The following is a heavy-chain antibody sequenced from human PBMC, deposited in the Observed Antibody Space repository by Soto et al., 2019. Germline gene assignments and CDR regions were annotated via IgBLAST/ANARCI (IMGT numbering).Heavy chain of an antibody. V-gene: IGHV3-30-3*01. CDR1: GFTFSSYA. CDR2: ISYDGSNK. CDR3: ARDSSSWSTFDY. J-gene: IGHJ4*02. Sequence: GGSLRLSCAASGFTFSSYAMHWVRQAPGKGLEWVAVISYDGSNKYYAGSVKGRFTISRDNSKNTLYLQMNSLRAEDTAVYYCARDSSSWSTFDYWGQGTLVTVSS. D-gene: IGHD6-13*01.